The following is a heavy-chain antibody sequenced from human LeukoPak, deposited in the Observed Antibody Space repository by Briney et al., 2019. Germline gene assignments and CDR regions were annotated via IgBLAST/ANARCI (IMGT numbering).Heavy chain of an antibody. Sequence: PSETLSLTCTVSGGSISSYYWSWIRQPLGKGLEWIGYIYYRGSTNYNPSLKSRVTISVDTSKNQFSLKLSSVTAADTAVYYCARADIVVVPAAISAFDIWGQGTMVTVSS. CDR1: GGSISSYY. CDR2: IYYRGST. J-gene: IGHJ3*02. D-gene: IGHD2-2*01. V-gene: IGHV4-59*12. CDR3: ARADIVVVPAAISAFDI.